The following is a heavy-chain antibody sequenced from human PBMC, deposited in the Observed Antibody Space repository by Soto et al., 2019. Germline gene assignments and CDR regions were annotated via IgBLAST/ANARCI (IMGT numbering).Heavy chain of an antibody. CDR2: IYYSGST. CDR1: GGSISSGDYY. D-gene: IGHD3-22*01. V-gene: IGHV4-30-4*01. J-gene: IGHJ3*02. Sequence: QVQLQESGPGLVKPSQTLSLTCTVSGGSISSGDYYWSWIRQPPGKGLEWIGYIYYSGSTYYNPSLKSRVTISVDTSKNQFSLKLSSVTAADTAVYYCAREGGRSGYYGAHAFDIWGQGTMVTVSS. CDR3: AREGGRSGYYGAHAFDI.